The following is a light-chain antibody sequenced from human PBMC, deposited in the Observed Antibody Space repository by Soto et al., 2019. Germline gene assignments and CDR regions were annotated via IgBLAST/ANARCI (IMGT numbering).Light chain of an antibody. Sequence: EIVLTQSPGTLSLSPGERATLSCRASQSVSSSYLAWYQQKPGQAPRLLIYGASSRATGIQDRFSGSGSGTDFTLTISRLEPEDFAVYSCQQYGSSPWTFRQGTKVES. J-gene: IGKJ1*01. CDR1: QSVSSSY. CDR3: QQYGSSPWT. CDR2: GAS. V-gene: IGKV3-20*01.